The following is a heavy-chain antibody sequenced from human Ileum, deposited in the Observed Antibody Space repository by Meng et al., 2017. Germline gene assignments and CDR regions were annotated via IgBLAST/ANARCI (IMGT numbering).Heavy chain of an antibody. CDR2: IIPIFGPA. J-gene: IGHJ4*02. V-gene: IGHV1-69*05. CDR1: GCTFSSYA. Sequence: SVHVSCQDCGCTFSSYAISWLRQAPGQGLEWMGGIIPIFGPANYAQKFQGRVTITTDDSTSTAFMALRSLRSEDTAVYCCARNRYYDNSGIYHYYFDYWGQGTLVTVSS. D-gene: IGHD3-22*01. CDR3: ARNRYYDNSGIYHYYFDY.